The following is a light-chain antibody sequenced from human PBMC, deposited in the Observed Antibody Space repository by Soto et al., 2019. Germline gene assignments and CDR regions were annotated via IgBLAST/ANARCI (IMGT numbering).Light chain of an antibody. CDR3: QTWGTGTLV. CDR2: LNSDGSH. V-gene: IGLV4-69*01. Sequence: QLVLTQSPSASASLGASVKLTCTLSSGHSSYAIAWHQQQPEKGPRYLMKLNSDGSHSKGDGIPDRFSGSSSGAERYLTISSLQCEDEADYYCQTWGTGTLVFGGGTKLTVL. CDR1: SGHSSYA. J-gene: IGLJ2*01.